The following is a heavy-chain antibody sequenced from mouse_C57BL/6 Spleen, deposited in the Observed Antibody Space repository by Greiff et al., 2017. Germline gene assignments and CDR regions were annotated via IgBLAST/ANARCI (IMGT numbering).Heavy chain of an antibody. Sequence: VQLVESGGDLVKPGGSLKLSCAASGFTFSSYGMSWVRQTPDKRLEWVATISSGGSYTYYPDSVKGRLTISRDNAKNTLYLQMSSLKSEDTAMYYCARLRGNHYFDYWGQGTTLTVSS. CDR2: ISSGGSYT. CDR1: GFTFSSYG. V-gene: IGHV5-6*01. D-gene: IGHD2-1*01. CDR3: ARLRGNHYFDY. J-gene: IGHJ2*01.